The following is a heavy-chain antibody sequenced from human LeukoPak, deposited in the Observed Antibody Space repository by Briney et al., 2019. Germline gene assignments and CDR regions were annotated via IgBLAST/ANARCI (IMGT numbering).Heavy chain of an antibody. J-gene: IGHJ2*01. CDR1: GGSISSGGYS. CDR2: IYHSGST. D-gene: IGHD3-3*01. CDR3: ARGQDYDFGGGYFDL. V-gene: IGHV4-30-2*01. Sequence: PLQTLSLTCAVSGGSISSGGYSWSWIRQPPGKGLEWIGYIYHSGSTYYNPSLKSRVTISVDRSKNQFSLKLSSVTAADTAVYYCARGQDYDFGGGYFDLWGRGTLVTVSS.